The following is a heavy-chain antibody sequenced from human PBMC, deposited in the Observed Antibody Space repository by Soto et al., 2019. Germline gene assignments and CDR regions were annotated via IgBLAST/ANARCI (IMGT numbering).Heavy chain of an antibody. Sequence: ASVKVSYKASGYDFTAYDINWVRQASGQGLEWMGWMNPINGATGSARRFQGRVSMTRNTATATAYLELTSLRSDDSAVYFCGRGPSPRAPAGGTPYYYAMDVWGQGTTVTVS. J-gene: IGHJ6*02. CDR1: GYDFTAYD. CDR3: GRGPSPRAPAGGTPYYYAMDV. V-gene: IGHV1-8*02. D-gene: IGHD2-2*01. CDR2: MNPINGAT.